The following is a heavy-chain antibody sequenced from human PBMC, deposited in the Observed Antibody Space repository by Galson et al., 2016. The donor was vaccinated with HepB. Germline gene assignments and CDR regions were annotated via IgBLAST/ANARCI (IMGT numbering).Heavy chain of an antibody. CDR1: GFRFSDYS. D-gene: IGHD5-24*01. V-gene: IGHV3-48*02. J-gene: IGHJ3*01. Sequence: SLRLSCAASGFRFSDYSMNWIRQAPGKGLEWISCITGTSVKHYLDSVEGRFFIPRDNVRNSVSLQMDSLRDDDTGVYYCARSVEGAFELWGHGTMVTVSS. CDR3: ARSVEGAFEL. CDR2: ITGTSVK.